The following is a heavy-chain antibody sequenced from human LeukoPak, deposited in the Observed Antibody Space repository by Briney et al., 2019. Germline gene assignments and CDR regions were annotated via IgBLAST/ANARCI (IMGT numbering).Heavy chain of an antibody. V-gene: IGHV4-59*12. J-gene: IGHJ6*03. D-gene: IGHD3-10*01. CDR3: ARARSQTWFGEFNYYYYMDV. CDR1: GGSISSYY. CDR2: IYYSGST. Sequence: PSETLSLTCTVSGGSISSYYWSWIRQPPGKGLEWIGYIYYSGSTNYNPSLKSRVTISVDTSKNQFSLKLSSVTAADTAVYYCARARSQTWFGEFNYYYYMDVWGKGTTVTISS.